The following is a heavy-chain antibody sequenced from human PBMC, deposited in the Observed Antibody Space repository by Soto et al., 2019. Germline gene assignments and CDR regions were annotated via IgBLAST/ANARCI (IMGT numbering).Heavy chain of an antibody. CDR2: INDRGAI. Sequence: QVQLQQWGAGPLRPLETLSLTCGVSGGSFSGYYWAWIRQSPGKGLEWIGEINDRGAINYNPSLKFRVSISVDTSKTHDSLNLSSVTAADTAVYYCARESHDILTGPPWVWYFDLWGLGTLVTVSS. D-gene: IGHD3-9*01. CDR3: ARESHDILTGPPWVWYFDL. J-gene: IGHJ2*01. CDR1: GGSFSGYY. V-gene: IGHV4-34*01.